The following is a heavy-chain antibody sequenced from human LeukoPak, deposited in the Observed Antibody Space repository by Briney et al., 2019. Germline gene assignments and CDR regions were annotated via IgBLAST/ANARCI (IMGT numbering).Heavy chain of an antibody. CDR3: ARDLFYYYYHGMDV. V-gene: IGHV3-9*01. J-gene: IGHJ6*02. CDR1: GFTFDDYA. CDR2: ISWNSGSI. Sequence: PGRSLRLSCAASGFTFDDYAMHWVRQAPGKGLEWVSGISWNSGSIGYADSVKGRFTISRDNSKNTLYLQMNSLRAEDTAVYYCARDLFYYYYHGMDVWGQGTTVTVSS. D-gene: IGHD2/OR15-2a*01.